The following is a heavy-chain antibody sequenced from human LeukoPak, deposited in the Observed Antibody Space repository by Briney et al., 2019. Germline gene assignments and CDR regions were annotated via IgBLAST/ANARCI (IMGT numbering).Heavy chain of an antibody. D-gene: IGHD4-17*01. CDR3: ARTTTVTRFDY. Sequence: GESLKISCKGSGYSFTSYWIGWVRQMPGKGLEWMGIIYPGDSDTRYSPSFQGQVIISVDKSISTAYLQWTSLKVSDTAMYYCARTTTVTRFDYWGQGTLVTVSS. CDR2: IYPGDSDT. J-gene: IGHJ4*02. V-gene: IGHV5-51*01. CDR1: GYSFTSYW.